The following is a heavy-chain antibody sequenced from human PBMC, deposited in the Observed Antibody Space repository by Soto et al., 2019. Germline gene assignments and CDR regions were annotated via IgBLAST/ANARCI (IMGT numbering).Heavy chain of an antibody. V-gene: IGHV3-21*01. J-gene: IGHJ6*03. CDR1: GFSLGGDS. CDR2: ITSGGNYI. CDR3: ARDRLLYGDYYYFMDV. D-gene: IGHD3-3*01. Sequence: PGGSLRLSCEASGFSLGGDSMDWVRQAPGKGLEWVSSITSGGNYICYSDSVKGRFTISRDNAKNTLYLQMNSLKAEDTAVYYCARDRLLYGDYYYFMDVWGKGTTVTVSS.